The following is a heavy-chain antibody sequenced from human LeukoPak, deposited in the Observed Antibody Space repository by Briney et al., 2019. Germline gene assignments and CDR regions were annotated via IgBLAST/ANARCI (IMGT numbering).Heavy chain of an antibody. J-gene: IGHJ6*03. Sequence: PGTSLRLSCAASGFTFSKYTMHWVRQAPGKGLESVSIISSNGGSTYYADSVKGRFTISRDNSKNTLYLQMGSLRVEDMAVYYCARDPWGCSDGSCWNNDYVYYYMDVWGRGTTVIVSS. V-gene: IGHV3-64*02. CDR2: ISSNGGST. CDR3: ARDPWGCSDGSCWNNDYVYYYMDV. D-gene: IGHD2-15*01. CDR1: GFTFSKYT.